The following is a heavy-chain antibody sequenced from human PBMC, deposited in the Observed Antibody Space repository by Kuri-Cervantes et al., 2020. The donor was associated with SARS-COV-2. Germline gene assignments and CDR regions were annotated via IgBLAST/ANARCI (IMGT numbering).Heavy chain of an antibody. CDR3: SRLGKYCSGGSCSSDAFDI. D-gene: IGHD2-15*01. V-gene: IGHV5-51*01. J-gene: IGHJ3*02. CDR1: GYSFTSYW. Sequence: GESLKISCKGSGYSFTSYWIGWVRQMPGKGLEWMGIIYPGDSDTRYSPSFQGQVTISADKSISTAYLQWSSLKASDTAMYYCSRLGKYCSGGSCSSDAFDIWGQGTMVTVSS. CDR2: IYPGDSDT.